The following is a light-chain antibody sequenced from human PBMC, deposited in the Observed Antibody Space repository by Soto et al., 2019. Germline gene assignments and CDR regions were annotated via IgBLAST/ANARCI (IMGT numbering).Light chain of an antibody. V-gene: IGKV3-15*01. Sequence: EIVMTQSPATLSVSPGERATVSCRASQTIKSNLAWYQQKPGQAPRLHIHGASTRATGVPARFSGSGSGTEFTLTISSLQSEDFAVYYCQQYHNWPPQYTFGQGTKLQI. CDR2: GAS. CDR3: QQYHNWPPQYT. CDR1: QTIKSN. J-gene: IGKJ2*01.